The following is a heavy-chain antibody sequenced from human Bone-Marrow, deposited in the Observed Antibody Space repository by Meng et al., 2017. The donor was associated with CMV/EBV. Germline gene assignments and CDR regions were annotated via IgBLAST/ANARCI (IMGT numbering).Heavy chain of an antibody. V-gene: IGHV3-21*01. J-gene: IGHJ6*02. CDR2: ISSTSDYI. D-gene: IGHD3-10*01. CDR1: GFTFSSYR. CDR3: ARDIRGSDYYYGMDV. Sequence: GESLKISCAAFGFTFSSYRMNWVRQAPGKGLEWVSYISSTSDYIGYADSVKGRFTISRDNARNSLLLQMNSLRVEDTAVYYCARDIRGSDYYYGMDVWVQGTTVTVSS.